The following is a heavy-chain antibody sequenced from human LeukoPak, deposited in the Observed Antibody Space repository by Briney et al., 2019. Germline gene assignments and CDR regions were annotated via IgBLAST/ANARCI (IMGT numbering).Heavy chain of an antibody. J-gene: IGHJ4*02. CDR3: ARGGAAAARKRGIDY. V-gene: IGHV3-30*03. D-gene: IGHD6-13*01. Sequence: GGSLRLSCAASGFTFSSYGMHWVRQAPGKGLEWVAVISHDGSNKYYADSVKGRFTISRDNSKNTLYLQMNSLRAEDTAVYYCARGGAAAARKRGIDYWGQGTLVTVSS. CDR2: ISHDGSNK. CDR1: GFTFSSYG.